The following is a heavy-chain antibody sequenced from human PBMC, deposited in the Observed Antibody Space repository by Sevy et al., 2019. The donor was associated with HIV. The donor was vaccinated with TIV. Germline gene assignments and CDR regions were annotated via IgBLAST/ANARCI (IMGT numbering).Heavy chain of an antibody. D-gene: IGHD2-2*01. CDR2: INPNSGGT. V-gene: IGHV1-2*02. CDR3: ARDQVVPAAQLYYYYYGMDV. J-gene: IGHJ6*02. Sequence: ASVKVSCKASGYTFTGYYMHWVRQAPGQGLEWMGWINPNSGGTNYAQKFQGRVTMTRDTSISTAYMELSRLRSDDTAVDYCARDQVVPAAQLYYYYYGMDVWGQGTTVTVSS. CDR1: GYTFTGYY.